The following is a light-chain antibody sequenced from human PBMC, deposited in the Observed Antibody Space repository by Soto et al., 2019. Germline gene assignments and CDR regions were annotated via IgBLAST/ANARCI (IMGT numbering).Light chain of an antibody. Sequence: EIVLTQSPGTLSLSPAERATLSCRASQSFSSSYLAWYQQKPGQAPRLLIYGASSRATGIPDRFSGSGSGTDFTLIISRLEPEDFAVYYCQQYGCSPPFTFGPGTKVDIK. CDR2: GAS. CDR1: QSFSSSY. V-gene: IGKV3-20*01. CDR3: QQYGCSPPFT. J-gene: IGKJ3*01.